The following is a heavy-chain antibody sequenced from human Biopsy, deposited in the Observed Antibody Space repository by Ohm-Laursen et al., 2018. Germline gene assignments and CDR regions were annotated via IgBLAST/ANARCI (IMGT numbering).Heavy chain of an antibody. Sequence: TLSLTCNVSGGDINNYYWSWIRQPAGKGLEWIGRIYPGGSTNYNPSLKSRLTISVDTSKNQFSLNLNSVTAADTAVYFCARDVKRYCSGTSCYSGYFGMDVWGQGTTVTVS. J-gene: IGHJ6*02. V-gene: IGHV4-4*07. D-gene: IGHD2-2*01. CDR1: GGDINNYY. CDR2: IYPGGST. CDR3: ARDVKRYCSGTSCYSGYFGMDV.